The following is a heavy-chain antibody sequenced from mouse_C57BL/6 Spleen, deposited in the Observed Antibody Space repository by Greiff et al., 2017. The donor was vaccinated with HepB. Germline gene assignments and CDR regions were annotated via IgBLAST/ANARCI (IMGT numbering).Heavy chain of an antibody. J-gene: IGHJ2*01. CDR3: ARSHYYGSLDY. CDR2: ISNGGGST. CDR1: GFTFSDYY. Sequence: EVKVVESGGGLVQPGGSLKLSCAASGFTFSDYYMYWVRQTPEKRLEWVAYISNGGGSTYYPDTVKGRFTISRDNAKNTLYLQMSRLKSEDTAMYYCARSHYYGSLDYWGQGTTLTVSS. D-gene: IGHD1-1*01. V-gene: IGHV5-12*01.